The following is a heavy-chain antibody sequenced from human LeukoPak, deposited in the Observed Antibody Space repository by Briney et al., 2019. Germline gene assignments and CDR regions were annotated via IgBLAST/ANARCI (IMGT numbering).Heavy chain of an antibody. J-gene: IGHJ4*02. D-gene: IGHD3-22*01. V-gene: IGHV4-59*08. CDR2: IHYSGST. Sequence: SKTLSLTCTVSGGSISSYYWSWIRQPPGKGLEWIVYIHYSGSTNYNPSLKSRVTISVDTSKNQFSLKVSSVTAADTAVYYCARHSSTYYRFDYWGQGTLVSVSS. CDR3: ARHSSTYYRFDY. CDR1: GGSISSYY.